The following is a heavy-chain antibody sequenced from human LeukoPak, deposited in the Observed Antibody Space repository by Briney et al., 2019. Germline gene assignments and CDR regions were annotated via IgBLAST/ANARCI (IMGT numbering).Heavy chain of an antibody. CDR1: GGSISSYY. CDR2: IYYSGST. Sequence: SETLSLTCTVSGGSISSYYWSWIRQPPGKGLDLIGYIYYSGSTNYNPSLKSRVTISVDTSKNQFSLKLSSVTAADTAVYYCARGLSIAAAGPNWFDPWGQGTLVTVSS. J-gene: IGHJ5*02. V-gene: IGHV4-59*12. CDR3: ARGLSIAAAGPNWFDP. D-gene: IGHD6-13*01.